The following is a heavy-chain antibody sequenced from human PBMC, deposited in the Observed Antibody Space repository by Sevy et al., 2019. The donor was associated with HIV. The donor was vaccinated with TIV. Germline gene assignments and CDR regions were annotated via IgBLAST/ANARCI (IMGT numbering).Heavy chain of an antibody. D-gene: IGHD3-10*01. Sequence: GGSLRLSCAASGFTFNNYALSWVRQAPGKGLEWVSAISGSGGSIYFADSVRGRFTISRSNSRETLELQMNGLRVEDTAVYYCAKALSGSARNWYFDLWGRGTLVTVSS. V-gene: IGHV3-23*01. J-gene: IGHJ2*01. CDR3: AKALSGSARNWYFDL. CDR1: GFTFNNYA. CDR2: ISGSGGSI.